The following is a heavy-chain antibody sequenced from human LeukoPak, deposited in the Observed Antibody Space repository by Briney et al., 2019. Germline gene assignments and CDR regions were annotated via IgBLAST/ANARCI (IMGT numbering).Heavy chain of an antibody. CDR2: INHSGST. V-gene: IGHV4-34*01. Sequence: PSETLSLTCAVYGGSFSGYYWSWIRQPPGKGLEWIGEINHSGSTNYNPSLKSRVTISVDTSKHQFSLKLSSVTAADTAVYYCARGRVVGVTTVSLFDYWGQGTLVTVSS. D-gene: IGHD1-26*01. CDR3: ARGRVVGVTTVSLFDY. CDR1: GGSFSGYY. J-gene: IGHJ4*02.